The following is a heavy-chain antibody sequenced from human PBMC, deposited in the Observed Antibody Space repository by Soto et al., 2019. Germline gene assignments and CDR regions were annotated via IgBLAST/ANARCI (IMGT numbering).Heavy chain of an antibody. V-gene: IGHV1-18*01. CDR1: GYSFSSYG. J-gene: IGHJ5*01. Sequence: QVQLVQSGAELRKPGASVKVSCKGSGYSFSSYGINWVRQAPGQGLECMGWINTYNGNRNYAQKFEDRVTMTTVTSAYTAYMELRSLNSDDTATYYCARDKLRGYDNSGFYSWRQGTLVNVAS. D-gene: IGHD3-22*01. CDR3: ARDKLRGYDNSGFYS. CDR2: INTYNGNR.